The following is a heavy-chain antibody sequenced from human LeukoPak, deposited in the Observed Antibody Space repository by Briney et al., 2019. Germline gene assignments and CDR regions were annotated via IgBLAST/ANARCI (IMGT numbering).Heavy chain of an antibody. Sequence: GGSLRLSCAASGFTFSRYGMHWVRQAPGKGLEWVAVISYDGSNKYYADSVKGRFTISRDNSKNTLYLQMNSLRAEDTAVYYCAKGGSRDLWGQGTLVTVSS. CDR3: AKGGSRDL. D-gene: IGHD2-15*01. CDR1: GFTFSRYG. V-gene: IGHV3-30*18. J-gene: IGHJ4*02. CDR2: ISYDGSNK.